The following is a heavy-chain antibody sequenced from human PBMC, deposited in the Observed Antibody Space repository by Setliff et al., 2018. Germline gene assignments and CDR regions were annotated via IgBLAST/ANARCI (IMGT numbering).Heavy chain of an antibody. CDR3: ARGGGAVAGHFNWFDP. CDR2: IYTTWST. D-gene: IGHD6-19*01. J-gene: IGHJ5*02. Sequence: SETLSLTCTVSGGSVGNSHYYWSWIRQPAGKGLEWIGRIYTTWSTNYNPSLKSRVTISRDDSKNTLYLQMNSLRAEDTAVYYCARGGGAVAGHFNWFDPWGQGTLVTVS. CDR1: GGSVGNSHYY. V-gene: IGHV4-61*10.